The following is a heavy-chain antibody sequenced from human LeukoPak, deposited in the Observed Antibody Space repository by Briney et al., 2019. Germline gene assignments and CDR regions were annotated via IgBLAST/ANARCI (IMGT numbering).Heavy chain of an antibody. CDR3: ARGGDYGDLRYFDY. Sequence: NSSETLSLTCTVSGGSINNYYWSWIRQPPGKGLEWIGYSYYRGSTNYNPSLKSRVTFSVDTSKNQFSLKLNSVTAADTAVYYCARGGDYGDLRYFDYWGQGTLVTVSS. CDR1: GGSINNYY. V-gene: IGHV4-59*01. J-gene: IGHJ4*02. CDR2: SYYRGST. D-gene: IGHD4-17*01.